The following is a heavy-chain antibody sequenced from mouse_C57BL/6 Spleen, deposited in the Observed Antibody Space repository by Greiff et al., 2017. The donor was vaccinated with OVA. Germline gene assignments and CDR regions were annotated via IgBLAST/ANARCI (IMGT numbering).Heavy chain of an antibody. J-gene: IGHJ3*01. CDR3: ARGDGTPWFAY. D-gene: IGHD4-1*01. CDR1: GYTFTSYW. V-gene: IGHV1-64*01. Sequence: VQLQQPGAELVKPGASVKLSCKASGYTFTSYWMHWVKQRPGQGLEWIGMIHPNSGSTNYNEKFKSKATLTVDKSSSTAYMQLSSLTSEDSAVYYCARGDGTPWFAYWGQGTLVTVSA. CDR2: IHPNSGST.